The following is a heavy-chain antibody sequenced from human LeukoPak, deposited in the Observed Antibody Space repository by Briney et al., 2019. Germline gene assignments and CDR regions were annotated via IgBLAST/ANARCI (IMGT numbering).Heavy chain of an antibody. D-gene: IGHD6-13*01. J-gene: IGHJ4*02. Sequence: GGSLRLSCAASGFTVSSNFMSWVRQAPGKGLEWVLVLYSGGYTVYADSVKGRFTISRDNSENTLYLQMNSLRADDTAVYYCVRASSTTAAGLFDYWGQGTLLTVSS. CDR3: VRASSTTAAGLFDY. CDR2: LYSGGYT. V-gene: IGHV3-53*01. CDR1: GFTVSSNF.